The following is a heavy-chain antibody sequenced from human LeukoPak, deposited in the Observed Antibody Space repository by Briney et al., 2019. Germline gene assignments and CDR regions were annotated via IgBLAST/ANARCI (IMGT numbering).Heavy chain of an antibody. CDR2: ISGSGGST. V-gene: IGHV3-23*01. CDR1: GFTFSSYA. J-gene: IGHJ4*02. Sequence: GGSLRLSCAASGFTFSSYAMSWVRQAPGKGLEWVSAISGSGGSTYYADSVKGRFTISRDNSKNTQYLQMNSLRAEDTAVYYCAKTRRDFWSGYYLRYYFDYWGQGTLVTVSS. CDR3: AKTRRDFWSGYYLRYYFDY. D-gene: IGHD3-3*01.